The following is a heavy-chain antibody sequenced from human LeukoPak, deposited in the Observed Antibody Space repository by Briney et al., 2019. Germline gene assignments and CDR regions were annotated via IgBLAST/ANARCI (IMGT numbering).Heavy chain of an antibody. D-gene: IGHD6-13*01. CDR3: ARGAAGIH. CDR2: IYSGGST. CDR1: GFTVRRNY. Sequence: QTGGSLRLSCAASGFTVRRNYMRWGRQAPGKGVEWVSVIYSGGSTYYSDSVKGRFTISRDNSKSTLYIQMTSLRAEDTAVYYCARGAAGIHWGQGTLVTVSS. V-gene: IGHV3-53*01. J-gene: IGHJ4*02.